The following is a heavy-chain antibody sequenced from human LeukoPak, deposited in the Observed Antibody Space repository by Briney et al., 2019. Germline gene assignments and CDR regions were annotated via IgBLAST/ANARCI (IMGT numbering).Heavy chain of an antibody. D-gene: IGHD5-18*01. CDR2: ISGSGGST. CDR1: GFTFSTYA. CDR3: ARGYSYGSPSEAYYFDY. J-gene: IGHJ4*02. Sequence: GGSLRLSCAASGFTFSTYAMSWVRQAPGKGLEWVSAISGSGGSTYYADSVKGRFTISRDNSRNTLYLQMNSLRAEDTAVYYCARGYSYGSPSEAYYFDYWGQGTLVTVSS. V-gene: IGHV3-23*01.